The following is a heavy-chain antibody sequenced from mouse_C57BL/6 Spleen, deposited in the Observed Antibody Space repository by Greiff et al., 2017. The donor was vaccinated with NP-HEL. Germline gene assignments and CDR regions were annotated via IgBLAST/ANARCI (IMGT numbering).Heavy chain of an antibody. V-gene: IGHV5-6*01. D-gene: IGHD1-1*01. J-gene: IGHJ3*01. Sequence: VQLKESGGDLVKPGGSLKLSCAASGFTFSSYGMSWVRQTPDKRLEWVATISSGGSYTYYPDSVKGRFTISRDNAKNTLYLQMSSLKSEDTAMYYCARHEGLRYPFAYWGQGTLVTVSA. CDR1: GFTFSSYG. CDR3: ARHEGLRYPFAY. CDR2: ISSGGSYT.